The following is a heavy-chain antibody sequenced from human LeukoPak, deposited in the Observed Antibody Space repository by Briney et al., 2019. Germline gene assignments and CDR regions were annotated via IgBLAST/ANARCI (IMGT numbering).Heavy chain of an antibody. J-gene: IGHJ4*02. V-gene: IGHV3-23*01. Sequence: GGSLRLSCAASGFTFSSYAMSWVRQAPGKGLEWVSAISGSGGSTYYADSVKGRFTISRDNSKNTLYLQMNSLRAEDTAVYYCAKDSYYGSGSYYNGEEIDCFDYWGQGTLVTVSS. CDR2: ISGSGGST. CDR3: AKDSYYGSGSYYNGEEIDCFDY. D-gene: IGHD3-10*01. CDR1: GFTFSSYA.